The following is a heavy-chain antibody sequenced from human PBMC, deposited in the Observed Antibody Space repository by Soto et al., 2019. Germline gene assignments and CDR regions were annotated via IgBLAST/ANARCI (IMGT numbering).Heavy chain of an antibody. CDR3: ARLGGSYAVPHFDY. CDR2: IYYSGTT. D-gene: IGHD1-26*01. CDR1: GGYINDYY. J-gene: IGHJ4*02. Sequence: SETLCLTCTVSGGYINDYYWTWIRQPPGKGLEWMGYIYYSGTTTNYNPSLKSRVTLSVDTSKNQFSLKLSSVTAADTAVYYCARLGGSYAVPHFDYWGQGTLVTVSS. V-gene: IGHV4-59*08.